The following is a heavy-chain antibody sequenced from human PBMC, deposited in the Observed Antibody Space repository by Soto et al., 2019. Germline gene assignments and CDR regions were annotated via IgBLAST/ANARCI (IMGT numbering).Heavy chain of an antibody. CDR1: GFTFSSYF. CDR2: ISSSSSYI. D-gene: IGHD2-2*01. J-gene: IGHJ4*02. CDR3: ARAYCSSTTCPVDY. Sequence: EGSLRLSCAASGFTFSSYFMNWVRQAPGEGLEWVSSISSSSSYIYYADSVKGRFTISRDNAKNSLYLQMNSLRAEDTAVYYCARAYCSSTTCPVDYWGQGTLVTVSS. V-gene: IGHV3-21*01.